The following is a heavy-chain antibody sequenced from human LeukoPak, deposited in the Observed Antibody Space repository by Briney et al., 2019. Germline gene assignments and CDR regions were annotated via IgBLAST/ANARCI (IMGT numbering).Heavy chain of an antibody. CDR2: IIPIFGIA. CDR1: GGSFSSYA. D-gene: IGHD6-6*01. Sequence: SVKVSCKASGGSFSSYAISWVRQAPGQGLEWMGGIIPIFGIANYAQKFQGRVTITTDESTSTAYMELSSLRSEDTAVYYCAREEYSSSPFDYWGQGTLVTVSS. J-gene: IGHJ4*02. V-gene: IGHV1-69*05. CDR3: AREEYSSSPFDY.